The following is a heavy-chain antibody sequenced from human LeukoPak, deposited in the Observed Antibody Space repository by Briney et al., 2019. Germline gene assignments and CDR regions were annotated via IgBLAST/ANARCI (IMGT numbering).Heavy chain of an antibody. CDR3: ARGLASYYFDY. CDR2: INHSGST. J-gene: IGHJ4*02. V-gene: IGHV4-34*01. CDR1: CGSYSGYY. D-gene: IGHD1-26*01. Sequence: PSETLSLTCAVYCGSYSGYYWIWIRQPSGKGLEWIGEINHSGSTNYNPPLKSRVTISVDTSKNQFSLKLSSVTAADTAVYYCARGLASYYFDYWGQGTLVTVSS.